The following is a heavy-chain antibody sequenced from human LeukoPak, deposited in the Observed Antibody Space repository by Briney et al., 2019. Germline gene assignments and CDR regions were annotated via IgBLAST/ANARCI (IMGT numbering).Heavy chain of an antibody. CDR2: IYYSGST. CDR3: AGHIAAAGPFDY. Sequence: SDTLSLTCTVSGGSFSSYHWSWIRQPPGKGLEWIGYIYYSGSTNYNPSLKSRVTISVDTSKNQFSLKLSSVTAADTAVYYCAGHIAAAGPFDYWGQGNLVTVSS. J-gene: IGHJ4*02. V-gene: IGHV4-59*08. CDR1: GGSFSSYH. D-gene: IGHD6-13*01.